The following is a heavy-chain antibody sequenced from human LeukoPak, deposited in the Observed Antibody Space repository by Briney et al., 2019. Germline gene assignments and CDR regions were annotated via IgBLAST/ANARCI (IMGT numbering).Heavy chain of an antibody. CDR2: IGSGGDT. CDR3: ARGVPGGLDY. D-gene: IGHD3-10*01. CDR1: GFTFSNYD. J-gene: IGHJ4*02. V-gene: IGHV3-13*04. Sequence: PGGSLRLSCAASGFTFSNYDMHWVRQSTGKGLEWVSGIGSGGDTNYPGSVRGRFILSRENAKNSLYLQMNSLRAGDTSIYYCARGVPGGLDYWGQGTLVTVFS.